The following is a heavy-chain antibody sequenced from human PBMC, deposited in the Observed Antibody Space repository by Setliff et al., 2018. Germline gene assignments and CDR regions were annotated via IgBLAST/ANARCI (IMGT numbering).Heavy chain of an antibody. D-gene: IGHD1-26*01. CDR2: IYYTGTT. Sequence: LSLTCTVSGDSVNTNYYWSWIRQPPGKGLEWIGYIYYTGTTKYNPSLRSRVTISVDTSKNQFSLHLTSVTAADTAVYYCAREVGTSTSSDAFDVWGQGMMVTVSS. CDR3: AREVGTSTSSDAFDV. J-gene: IGHJ3*01. V-gene: IGHV4-61*01. CDR1: GDSVNTNYY.